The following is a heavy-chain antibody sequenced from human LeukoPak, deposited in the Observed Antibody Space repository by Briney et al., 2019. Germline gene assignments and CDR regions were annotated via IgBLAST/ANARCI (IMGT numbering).Heavy chain of an antibody. CDR1: GGSISSYY. CDR3: TRGAGWLIDY. Sequence: SETLSLTCTVSGGSISSYYWSWIRQPPGKGLEWIGNIYYSGSTNYNPSLKSRVTISVDTSKSQFSLKLNSVTTADTAVYYCTRGAGWLIDYWGQGILVTVSS. V-gene: IGHV4-59*01. D-gene: IGHD3-16*01. CDR2: IYYSGST. J-gene: IGHJ4*02.